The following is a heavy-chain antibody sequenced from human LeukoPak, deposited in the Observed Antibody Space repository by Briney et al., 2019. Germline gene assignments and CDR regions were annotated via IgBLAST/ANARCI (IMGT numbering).Heavy chain of an antibody. CDR2: INHNGNVN. J-gene: IGHJ4*02. V-gene: IGHV3-7*03. CDR3: ARWSTAYCGSDCYSGFDY. Sequence: GGSLRLSCAASGFTFSSYWMNWARQAPGKGLEWVASINHNGNVNYYVDSVKGRFTISRDNAKNSLYLQMSNLRAEDTAVYYCARWSTAYCGSDCYSGFDYWGQGTLVTVSS. D-gene: IGHD2-21*02. CDR1: GFTFSSYW.